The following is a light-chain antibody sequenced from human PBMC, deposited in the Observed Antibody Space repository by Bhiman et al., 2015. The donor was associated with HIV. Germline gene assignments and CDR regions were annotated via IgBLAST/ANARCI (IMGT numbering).Light chain of an antibody. Sequence: QPASVSGSPGQSITISCTGTSSDVGGYNYVSWYQQYPGKAPKLMIYDVSNRPSGVPNRFSGSKSDNTASLTISGLQAEDEADYYCSSLTSSITYVFGTGTNVTVL. J-gene: IGLJ1*01. V-gene: IGLV2-14*03. CDR1: SSDVGGYNY. CDR3: SSLTSSITYV. CDR2: DVS.